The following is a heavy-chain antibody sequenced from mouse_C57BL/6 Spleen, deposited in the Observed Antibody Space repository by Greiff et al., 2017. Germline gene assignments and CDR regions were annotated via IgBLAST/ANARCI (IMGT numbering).Heavy chain of an antibody. V-gene: IGHV1-4*01. D-gene: IGHD1-1*01. J-gene: IGHJ2*01. CDR1: GYTFTSYT. CDR3: ARWGTTVVAGDY. Sequence: VKLMESGAELARPGASVKMSCKASGYTFTSYTMHWVKQRPGQGLEWIGYINPSSGYTKYNQKFKDKATLTADKSSSTAYMQLSSLTSEDSAVYYGARWGTTVVAGDYWGQGTTLTVSS. CDR2: INPSSGYT.